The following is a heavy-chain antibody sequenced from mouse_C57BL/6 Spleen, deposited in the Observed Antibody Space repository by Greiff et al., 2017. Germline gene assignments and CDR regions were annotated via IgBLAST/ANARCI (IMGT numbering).Heavy chain of an antibody. V-gene: IGHV7-3*01. J-gene: IGHJ4*01. CDR1: GFTFTDYY. Sequence: EVMLVESGGGLVQPGGSLSLSCAASGFTFTDYYMSWVRQPPGKALAWLGFIRNKANGYTTEYSASVKGRFTISRDNSQSILYLQMNALRAEDSATYYCARSYYGNYEDAMDYWGQGTSVTVSS. CDR3: ARSYYGNYEDAMDY. CDR2: IRNKANGYTT. D-gene: IGHD2-10*01.